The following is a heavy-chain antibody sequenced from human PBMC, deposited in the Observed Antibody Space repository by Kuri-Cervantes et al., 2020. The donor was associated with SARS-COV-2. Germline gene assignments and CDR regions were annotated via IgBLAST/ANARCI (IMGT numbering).Heavy chain of an antibody. J-gene: IGHJ6*03. CDR3: ASSRRIAAAAHYYYYYMDV. CDR1: GGSFSGYY. CDR2: VNHSGST. Sequence: SETLSLTCAVYGGSFSGYYWSWIRQPPGKGLEWIGEVNHSGSTNYNPSLKSRVTISVDTSKNQFSLKLSSVTAADTAVYYCASSRRIAAAAHYYYYYMDVWGQGTMVTVSS. D-gene: IGHD6-13*01. V-gene: IGHV4-34*01.